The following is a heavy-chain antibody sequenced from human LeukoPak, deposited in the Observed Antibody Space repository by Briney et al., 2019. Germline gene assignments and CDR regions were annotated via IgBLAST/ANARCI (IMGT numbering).Heavy chain of an antibody. J-gene: IGHJ4*02. CDR2: ISSSSNII. D-gene: IGHD3-10*01. CDR3: ARDFAREFTIDY. V-gene: IGHV3-48*01. Sequence: SGGSLRLSCAASGFTFNNYAMNWVRQTPGKGLQWVSYISSSSNIIYYADSVKGRFTISRDNAKNSLFLQMNSLRAEDTAVYYCARDFAREFTIDYWGQGTLVTVSS. CDR1: GFTFNNYA.